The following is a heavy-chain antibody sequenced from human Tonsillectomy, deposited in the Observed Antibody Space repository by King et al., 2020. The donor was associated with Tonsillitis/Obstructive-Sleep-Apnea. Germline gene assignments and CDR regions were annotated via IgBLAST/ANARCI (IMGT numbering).Heavy chain of an antibody. D-gene: IGHD6-13*01. V-gene: IGHV3-33*01. CDR2: IWCEGSNK. CDR3: ARSNSVAAAGNQGEYNWIDP. J-gene: IGHJ5*02. CDR1: GFTCSRYG. Sequence: VQLVESGGGVVQPGRSLRLSCAASGFTCSRYGMHWVRQAAGKGLEGVAVIWCEGSNKDYEDCVKGRFTISRENSNNTLYLQMNSLRAEDTAVYYCARSNSVAAAGNQGEYNWIDPWGQGTLVTVSS.